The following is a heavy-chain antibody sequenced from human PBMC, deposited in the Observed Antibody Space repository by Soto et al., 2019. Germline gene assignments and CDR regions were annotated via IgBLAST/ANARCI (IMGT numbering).Heavy chain of an antibody. CDR1: GGSISSSSYY. V-gene: IGHV4-39*01. CDR2: IYYSGST. J-gene: IGHJ6*02. D-gene: IGHD6-19*01. Sequence: PSEILSLTCTVSGGSISSSSYYWGWIRQPPGKGLEWIGSIYYSGSTYYNPSLKSRVTISVDTSKNQFSLKLSSVTAADTAVYYCGAGTVGYCYYYYGMDVWGQGTTVTVSS. CDR3: GAGTVGYCYYYYGMDV.